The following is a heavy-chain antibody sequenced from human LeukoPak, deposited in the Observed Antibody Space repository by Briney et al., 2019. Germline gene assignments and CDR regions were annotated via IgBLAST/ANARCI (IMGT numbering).Heavy chain of an antibody. CDR2: IYYSGST. V-gene: IGHV4-59*01. CDR3: ASYGLGRRFDT. Sequence: SQTRSPTWTVAGGSLGSYYWSWVRQPPGKVLEWIGHIYYSGSTNYNPSLKSRVTRSVDTSKNQFSLKLSSVTAADTAVYYCASYGLGRRFDTWGQGTLVTVSS. D-gene: IGHD3-10*01. J-gene: IGHJ5*02. CDR1: GGSLGSYY.